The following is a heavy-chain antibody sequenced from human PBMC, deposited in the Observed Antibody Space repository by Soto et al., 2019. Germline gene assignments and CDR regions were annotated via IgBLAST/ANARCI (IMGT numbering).Heavy chain of an antibody. D-gene: IGHD3-10*01. V-gene: IGHV2-5*01. Sequence: QITLKESGPTLVKPTQTLTLTCTFSGFSLSTRGAGVGWICQPPEKPLEWLALIYWNDDKRYSPSLKSRLTITKDTYKNPVVLTMTNMDPVDTASYYCTHTFRDRILLWFGELEIDAFEIWGQGTMVTVSS. J-gene: IGHJ3*02. CDR1: GFSLSTRGAG. CDR2: IYWNDDK. CDR3: THTFRDRILLWFGELEIDAFEI.